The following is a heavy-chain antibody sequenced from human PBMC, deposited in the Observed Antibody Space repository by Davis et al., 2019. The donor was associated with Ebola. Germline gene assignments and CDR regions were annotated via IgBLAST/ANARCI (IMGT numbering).Heavy chain of an antibody. CDR1: GFTFSSYA. CDR3: ARDTHFNDWLLSGAFDY. Sequence: GGSLRLSCAASGFTFSSYAMHWVRQAPGKGLEWVAVISYDGSNKYYADSVKGRFTISRDNSKNTLYLQMNSLRAEDTAVYYCARDTHFNDWLLSGAFDYWGQGTLVTVSS. D-gene: IGHD3-9*01. CDR2: ISYDGSNK. J-gene: IGHJ4*02. V-gene: IGHV3-30-3*01.